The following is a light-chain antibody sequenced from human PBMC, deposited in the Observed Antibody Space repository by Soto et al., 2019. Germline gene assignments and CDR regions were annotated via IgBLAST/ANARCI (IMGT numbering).Light chain of an antibody. V-gene: IGKV3-20*01. CDR3: QQYHSSPWT. CDR1: QSIPNNN. J-gene: IGKJ1*01. CDR2: GAF. Sequence: EIVLTQSPGTLSLSPGESATLSCRASQSIPNNNLAWYQQKPGQAPRLLFYGAFNRASGIPDRFCGSGSGTDFTLTISRVEPVDFAVYSCQQYHSSPWTFGQGTKVEMK.